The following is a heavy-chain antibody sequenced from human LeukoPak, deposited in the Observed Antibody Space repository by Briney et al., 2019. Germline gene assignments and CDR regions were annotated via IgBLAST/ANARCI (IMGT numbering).Heavy chain of an antibody. D-gene: IGHD3-9*01. Sequence: GASVTVSFKASGYTFTIYGISWVRQAPGQGVGWMGWISAYNGETNYTQKLQGRVTMTTDTSTSTAYMELRSLRSDDTAVYYCARDGDYDILTGRASNYYMDVWGKGTTVTVSS. CDR2: ISAYNGET. CDR1: GYTFTIYG. V-gene: IGHV1-18*01. J-gene: IGHJ6*03. CDR3: ARDGDYDILTGRASNYYMDV.